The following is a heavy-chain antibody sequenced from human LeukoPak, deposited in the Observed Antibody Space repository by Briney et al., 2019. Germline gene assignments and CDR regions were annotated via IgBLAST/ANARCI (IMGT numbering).Heavy chain of an antibody. CDR2: IKSKVDGGTP. V-gene: IGHV3-15*01. CDR3: TTVTDGGSDY. Sequence: PGGSPRLSCAASGFIFNNAWMSWVRRAPGKGLEWVGRIKSKVDGGTPAYAAPVKGRFTISRDDSKNTLYGQMNSLETEDTAVYYCTTVTDGGSDYWGQGTLVTVSS. D-gene: IGHD2-8*01. J-gene: IGHJ4*02. CDR1: GFIFNNAW.